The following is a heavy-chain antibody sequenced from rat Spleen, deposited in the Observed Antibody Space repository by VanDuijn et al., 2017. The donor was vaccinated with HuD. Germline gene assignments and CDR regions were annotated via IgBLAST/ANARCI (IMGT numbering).Heavy chain of an antibody. V-gene: IGHV5-31*01. CDR3: ATWGDY. J-gene: IGHJ2*01. Sequence: EVQLVESGGGLVQPGGSLKLSCVASGFIFNNYWLTWIRQAPGKGLEWVASILRSGENTYYSDSVKGRFTISRDNAESTLYLQMDSLRSEDTATYYCATWGDYWGQGVMVTVSS. CDR2: ILRSGENT. D-gene: IGHD1-7*01. CDR1: GFIFNNYW.